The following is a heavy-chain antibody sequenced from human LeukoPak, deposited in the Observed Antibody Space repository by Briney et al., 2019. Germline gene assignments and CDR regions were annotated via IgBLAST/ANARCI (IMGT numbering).Heavy chain of an antibody. CDR1: GFTFSNYW. V-gene: IGHV3-7*01. J-gene: IGHJ6*02. Sequence: GGSLRLSCAASGFTFSNYWMNWVRQAPGKGLEWVATINQVGSEICYVDSVKGRFTISRDNAKNTLYLHMNSLRAEDTAVYYCARDLTRIDPDYGMDVWGQGTTVTVSS. D-gene: IGHD2-15*01. CDR2: INQVGSEI. CDR3: ARDLTRIDPDYGMDV.